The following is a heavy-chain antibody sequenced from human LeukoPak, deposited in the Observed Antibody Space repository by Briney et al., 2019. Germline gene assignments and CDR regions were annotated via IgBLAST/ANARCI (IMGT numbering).Heavy chain of an antibody. V-gene: IGHV1-46*01. D-gene: IGHD3-10*01. CDR3: ARAGDGSGSYWFDAKYYFNY. Sequence: GASVKVSCKASGYTFTSYYMHWVRQAPGQGLEWMGIINPSGGSTSYAQKFQGRVTMTRDTSTSTVYMELSSLRSEDTAVYYCARAGDGSGSYWFDAKYYFNYWGRGTLVTVSS. CDR1: GYTFTSYY. J-gene: IGHJ4*02. CDR2: INPSGGST.